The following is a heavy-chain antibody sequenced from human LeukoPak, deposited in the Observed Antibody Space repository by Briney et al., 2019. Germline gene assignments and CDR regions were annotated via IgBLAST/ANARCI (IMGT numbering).Heavy chain of an antibody. Sequence: ASVKVSCKASGYTFTSYGISWVRQAPGQGLEWMGWISTYNGKTNYAQKVQGRVTTTTDTSTSTAYMELRSLRSDATAVYYCARGEYYDILTSYYYYNMDVWGKGTTVIVSS. CDR3: ARGEYYDILTSYYYYNMDV. D-gene: IGHD3-9*01. CDR1: GYTFTSYG. J-gene: IGHJ6*04. CDR2: ISTYNGKT. V-gene: IGHV1-18*01.